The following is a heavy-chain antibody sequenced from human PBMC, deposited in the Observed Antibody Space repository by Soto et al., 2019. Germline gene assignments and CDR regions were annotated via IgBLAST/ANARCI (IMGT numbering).Heavy chain of an antibody. CDR2: IYYSGST. CDR3: ASGEHYVWGSYPGY. D-gene: IGHD3-16*01. Sequence: SETLSLTCTVSGGSISSSSYYWGWIRQPPGKGLEWIGSIYYSGSTYYNPSLKSRVTISVDTSKNQFSLKLSSVTAADTAVYYCASGEHYVWGSYPGYWGQGTLVTVSS. CDR1: GGSISSSSYY. V-gene: IGHV4-39*01. J-gene: IGHJ4*02.